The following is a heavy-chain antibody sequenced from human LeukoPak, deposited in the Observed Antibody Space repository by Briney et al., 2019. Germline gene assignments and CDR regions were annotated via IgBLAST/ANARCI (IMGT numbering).Heavy chain of an antibody. Sequence: GGSLRLSCASSGFTFRSYAMSWVRQAPGKGLEWVSAISGSGGSTYYADSVKGRFTISRDNSKNTLYLQMNSLRAEDTAVYYCAKMDTAMVTSYYYGMDVWGQGTTVTVSS. V-gene: IGHV3-23*01. CDR2: ISGSGGST. CDR3: AKMDTAMVTSYYYGMDV. CDR1: GFTFRSYA. J-gene: IGHJ6*02. D-gene: IGHD5-18*01.